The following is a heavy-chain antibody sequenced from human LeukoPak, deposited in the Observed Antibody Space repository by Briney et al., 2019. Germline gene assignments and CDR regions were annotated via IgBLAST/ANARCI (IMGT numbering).Heavy chain of an antibody. J-gene: IGHJ4*02. V-gene: IGHV4-34*01. CDR1: GGSFSGYY. CDR3: ARGRYYGSGSYPDY. Sequence: PSETLSLTCAVYGGSFSGYYWSWIRQPPGKGLEWIGEINHSGSTNYNPSLKSRVTISVDTSKNQFSLKLISVTAADTAVYYCARGRYYGSGSYPDYWGQGTLVTVSS. CDR2: INHSGST. D-gene: IGHD3-10*01.